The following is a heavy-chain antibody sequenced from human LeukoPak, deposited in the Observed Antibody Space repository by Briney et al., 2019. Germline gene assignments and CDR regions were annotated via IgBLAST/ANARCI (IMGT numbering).Heavy chain of an antibody. Sequence: GGSLRLSCTVSGFTVSSNSMSWVRQAPGKGLEWVSFIYSDNTHYSDSVKGRFTISRDNSKNTLYLQMNSLRAEDTAVYYCARSAAAGRIVATFGYWGQGTLVTVSS. CDR1: GFTVSSNS. J-gene: IGHJ4*02. CDR2: IYSDNT. CDR3: ARSAAAGRIVATFGY. V-gene: IGHV3-66*03. D-gene: IGHD5-12*01.